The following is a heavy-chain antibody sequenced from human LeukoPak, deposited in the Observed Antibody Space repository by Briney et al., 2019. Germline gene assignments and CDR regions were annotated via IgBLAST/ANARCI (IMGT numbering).Heavy chain of an antibody. Sequence: ASVKVSCKASGGTFSSYAISWVRQAPGQGLEWMGRIIPIFGTANYAQKFQGRVTITTDESTSTAYMELSSPRSEDTAVYYCAREGRWLQPPGLDYWGQGTLVTVSS. CDR1: GGTFSSYA. CDR3: AREGRWLQPPGLDY. D-gene: IGHD5-24*01. CDR2: IIPIFGTA. V-gene: IGHV1-69*05. J-gene: IGHJ4*02.